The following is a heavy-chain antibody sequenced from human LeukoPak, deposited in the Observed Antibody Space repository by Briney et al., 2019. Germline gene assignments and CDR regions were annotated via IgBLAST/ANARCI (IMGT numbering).Heavy chain of an antibody. Sequence: PGRSLTLSCAASGFTFSSYAMHWVRQAPGKGLEWVAVISYDGSNKYYGDSVKGRFTISRDNFKNTLSLQMNSLRAEDTAVYYCARERGYLVPAWINWFDPWGQGTLVTVSS. CDR3: ARERGYLVPAWINWFDP. CDR1: GFTFSSYA. CDR2: ISYDGSNK. V-gene: IGHV3-30-3*01. D-gene: IGHD2-2*01. J-gene: IGHJ5*02.